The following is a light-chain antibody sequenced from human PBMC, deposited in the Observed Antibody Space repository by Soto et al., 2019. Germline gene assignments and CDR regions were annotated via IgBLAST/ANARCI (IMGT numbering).Light chain of an antibody. Sequence: QSVLTQPASVSGSPGQSITISCTGTSSDVGGYNYVSWYKQHPGTAPKLMIYEVSNRPSGVSNRISGSMSGNTASLTISGLQAGDEADYYCSSYTSSSTGVFGTGTNVTVL. CDR3: SSYTSSSTGV. J-gene: IGLJ1*01. V-gene: IGLV2-14*01. CDR2: EVS. CDR1: SSDVGGYNY.